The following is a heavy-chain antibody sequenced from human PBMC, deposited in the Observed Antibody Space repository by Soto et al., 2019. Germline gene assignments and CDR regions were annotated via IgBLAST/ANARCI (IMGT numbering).Heavy chain of an antibody. V-gene: IGHV3-30-3*01. Sequence: PGGSLRLSCAASGFTFSSYAMHWVRQAPGKGLEWVAVISYDGSNKYYADSVKGRFTISRDNSKNTLYLQMNSLRAEDTAVYYCARDNVSRSPPDQIHYYFDYWGQGTLVTVSS. CDR1: GFTFSSYA. CDR3: ARDNVSRSPPDQIHYYFDY. J-gene: IGHJ4*02. D-gene: IGHD3-16*01. CDR2: ISYDGSNK.